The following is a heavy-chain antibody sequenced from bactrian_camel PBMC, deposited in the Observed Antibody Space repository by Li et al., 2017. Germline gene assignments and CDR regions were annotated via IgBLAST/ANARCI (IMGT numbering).Heavy chain of an antibody. Sequence: VQLVESGGGLVQPGGSLRLSCVASGYTYSSYYMGWFRQAPGKGREGVAHIGSDGITTYADSVKGRFTISRDNARNMVYLQMNSLKAEDTGLYYCATDITNRDYASWNYWGQGTQVTVS. CDR3: ATDITNRDYASWNY. D-gene: IGHD1*01. CDR2: IGSDGIT. J-gene: IGHJ4*01. CDR1: GYTYSSYY. V-gene: IGHV3S10*01.